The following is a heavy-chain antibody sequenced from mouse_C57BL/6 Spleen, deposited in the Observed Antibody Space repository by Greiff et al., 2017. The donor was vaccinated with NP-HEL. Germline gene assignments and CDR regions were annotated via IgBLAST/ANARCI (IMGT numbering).Heavy chain of an antibody. J-gene: IGHJ2*01. CDR3: ARRGFDY. CDR1: GYAFSSYW. CDR2: IYPGDGDT. V-gene: IGHV1-80*01. Sequence: QVQLKESGAELVKPGASVKISCKASGYAFSSYWMHWVKQRPGPGLEWIGQIYPGDGDTNYNGKFKGKATLTADKSSSQAYMQLSSLTSEDSAVYFCARRGFDYWGQGTTLTVSS.